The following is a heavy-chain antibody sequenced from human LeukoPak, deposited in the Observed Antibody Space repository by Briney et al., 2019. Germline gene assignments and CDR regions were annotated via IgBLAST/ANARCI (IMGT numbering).Heavy chain of an antibody. J-gene: IGHJ3*02. Sequence: GGCLRLSCAASGFTFSSYWMSWVRQAPGEGLGWVANIKQDGSEKYSVDSVKGRFTISRDNAKNSLDLQMNSLRAEDTAVYYCASHQEWQLPSGFDIWGQGTMVTVSS. V-gene: IGHV3-7*05. CDR1: GFTFSSYW. CDR2: IKQDGSEK. CDR3: ASHQEWQLPSGFDI. D-gene: IGHD2-15*01.